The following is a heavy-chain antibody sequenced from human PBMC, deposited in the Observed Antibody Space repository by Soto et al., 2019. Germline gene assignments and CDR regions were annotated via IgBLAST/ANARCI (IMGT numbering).Heavy chain of an antibody. CDR3: ARDPHSLGKRYYYGMDV. D-gene: IGHD7-27*01. Sequence: GGSLRLSCAASGFTFSSYSMNWVRQAPGKGLEWVSSISSRSSYIYYADSVKGRFTISIDYAKNSLYLQMNSLRAEDTAVYYCARDPHSLGKRYYYGMDVWGQGTTVTVSS. CDR1: GFTFSSYS. V-gene: IGHV3-21*01. CDR2: ISSRSSYI. J-gene: IGHJ6*02.